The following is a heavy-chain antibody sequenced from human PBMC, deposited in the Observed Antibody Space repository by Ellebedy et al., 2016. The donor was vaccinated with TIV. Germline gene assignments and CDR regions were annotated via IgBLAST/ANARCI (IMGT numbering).Heavy chain of an antibody. V-gene: IGHV3-30*04. Sequence: GESLKISCVASGFTFSNYAMHWVRQAPGKGLEWVALVSYAGRNEYYADSVKDRFTISRDNSKNTLYLQMNSLGAEDTAVYYCARQLVGATLDYWGQGTLVTVSS. J-gene: IGHJ4*02. CDR1: GFTFSNYA. D-gene: IGHD1-26*01. CDR2: VSYAGRNE. CDR3: ARQLVGATLDY.